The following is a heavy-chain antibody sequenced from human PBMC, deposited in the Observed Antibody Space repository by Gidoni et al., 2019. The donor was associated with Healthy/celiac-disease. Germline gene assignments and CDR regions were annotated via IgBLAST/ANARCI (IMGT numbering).Heavy chain of an antibody. D-gene: IGHD5-12*01. Sequence: QVQLQESGPGLVKPSQTLSLTCTVPGGSISSGSYYWSWIRQPAGKGLEWIGRIYTSGSTNYNPSLKSRVTISVDTSKNQLSLKLSSVTAADTAVYYCARERRDGYNYLYYFDYWGQGTLVTVSS. CDR1: GGSISSGSYY. CDR3: ARERRDGYNYLYYFDY. CDR2: IYTSGST. J-gene: IGHJ4*02. V-gene: IGHV4-61*02.